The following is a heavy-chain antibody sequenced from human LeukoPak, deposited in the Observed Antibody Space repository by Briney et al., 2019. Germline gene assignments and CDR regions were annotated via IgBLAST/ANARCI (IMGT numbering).Heavy chain of an antibody. CDR2: IIIGSEET. J-gene: IGHJ5*02. CDR3: ARDQVVGVPSWFDP. CDR1: GYTFSDYA. V-gene: IGHV1-3*04. Sequence: ASVKVSCKAFGYTFSDYAIHWVRQAPGQRLEWMGWIIIGSEETKCSEKFQGRVTMTRDTAANTVYMELSSLRSDDTAVYYCARDQVVGVPSWFDPWGQGTLVTVSS. D-gene: IGHD1-26*01.